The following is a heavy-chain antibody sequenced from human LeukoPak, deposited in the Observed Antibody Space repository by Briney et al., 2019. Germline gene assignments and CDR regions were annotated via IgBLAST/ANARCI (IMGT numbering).Heavy chain of an antibody. J-gene: IGHJ4*02. V-gene: IGHV1-18*01. CDR3: ARGGPVLLWFGESQDFDY. D-gene: IGHD3-10*01. CDR1: GYTFTSYG. CDR2: ISAYNGNT. Sequence: ASVKVSCKASGYTFTSYGISWVRQAPGQGLEWMGWISAYNGNTNYAQKLQGRVTMTTDTPTSTAYMELRSLRSDDTAVYYCARGGPVLLWFGESQDFDYWGQGTLVTVSS.